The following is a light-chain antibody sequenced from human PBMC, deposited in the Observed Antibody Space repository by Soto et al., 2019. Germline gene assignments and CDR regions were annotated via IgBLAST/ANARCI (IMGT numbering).Light chain of an antibody. CDR2: EVS. Sequence: QSALTHPASVSGSPGTSIPLSCTGTTSDVGSYNLVSWYQQHPGKAPKLIIYEVSERPSGVSTRFSGSKSGNMASLTISGLQAEDEAEYYCCSYATPRQFGGGTK. CDR3: CSYATPRQ. CDR1: TSDVGSYNL. J-gene: IGLJ2*01. V-gene: IGLV2-23*02.